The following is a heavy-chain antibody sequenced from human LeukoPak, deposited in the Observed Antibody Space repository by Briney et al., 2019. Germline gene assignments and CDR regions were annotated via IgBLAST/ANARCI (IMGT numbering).Heavy chain of an antibody. CDR2: INPNSGGT. CDR3: ARPSGWYGDFDY. CDR1: GYTFTGYY. D-gene: IGHD6-19*01. J-gene: IGHJ4*02. Sequence: GASVKVSCKVSGYTFTGYYMHWVRQAPGQGLEWMGWINPNSGGTNYAQKFQGRVTMTRDTSISTAYIEVSRLNSDDTAVYYCARPSGWYGDFDYWGQGTLVTVSS. V-gene: IGHV1-2*02.